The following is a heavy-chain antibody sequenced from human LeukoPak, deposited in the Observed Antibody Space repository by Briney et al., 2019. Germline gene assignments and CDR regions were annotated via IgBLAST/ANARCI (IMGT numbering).Heavy chain of an antibody. D-gene: IGHD6-19*01. V-gene: IGHV3-7*03. CDR2: IKQDGSDR. CDR3: VRNLAVAGTCFDS. J-gene: IGHJ4*02. CDR1: GFTFSSYA. Sequence: GGSLRLSCAASGFTFSSYAMSWVRQVPGTGLEWVANIKQDGSDRNYVTSVRGRFTISRDNAESSLYLQMNSLRAEDTAVYYCVRNLAVAGTCFDSWGQGTLVTVSS.